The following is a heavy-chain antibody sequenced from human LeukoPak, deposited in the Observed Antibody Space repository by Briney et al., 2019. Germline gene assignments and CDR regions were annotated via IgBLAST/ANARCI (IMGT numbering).Heavy chain of an antibody. V-gene: IGHV3-30-3*01. J-gene: IGHJ3*02. CDR2: ISYDGSNK. CDR1: GFTFSSYA. D-gene: IGHD3-16*02. Sequence: GRSLRLSCAASGFTFSSYAMHWVRQAPGKGLEWVAVISYDGSNKYYADYVKGRFTISRDNSTNTLYLQMNSLRAEDTAVYYCARDFVEQAGYAFDIWGQGTMVTVSS. CDR3: ARDFVEQAGYAFDI.